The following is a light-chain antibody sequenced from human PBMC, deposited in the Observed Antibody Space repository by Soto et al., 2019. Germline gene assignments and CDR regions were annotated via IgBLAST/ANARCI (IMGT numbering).Light chain of an antibody. Sequence: EIVMAQSPGTLSVSPGERVALSCRASQSVNSNLAWYQQKPGQTPRLLIYGASTRATGVPARFSGSGSGTEFTLTISRLQPEDFAVYYCQQYNNWPPLTFGGGTKVEIK. J-gene: IGKJ4*01. CDR3: QQYNNWPPLT. CDR2: GAS. CDR1: QSVNSN. V-gene: IGKV3-15*01.